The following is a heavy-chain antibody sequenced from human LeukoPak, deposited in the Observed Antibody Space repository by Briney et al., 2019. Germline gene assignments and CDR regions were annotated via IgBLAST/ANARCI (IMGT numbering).Heavy chain of an antibody. J-gene: IGHJ3*02. V-gene: IGHV6-1*01. CDR1: GDSVSGNSAA. CDR3: ARGRPIMGAPQNAFDI. Sequence: SQTLSLTCAISGDSVSGNSAAWNWIRRSPSRGLEWLGRTYYRSKWYYNYAVSVKSRITINPDTSKNHFSLQLNSVTPEDTAVYYCARGRPIMGAPQNAFDIWGQGTMVTVSS. D-gene: IGHD1-26*01. CDR2: TYYRSKWYY.